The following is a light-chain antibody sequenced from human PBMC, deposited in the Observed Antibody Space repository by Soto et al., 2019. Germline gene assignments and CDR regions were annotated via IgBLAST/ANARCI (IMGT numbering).Light chain of an antibody. CDR3: QAWDRSRGV. CDR2: QDS. Sequence: SYELTQPPSVSVSPGQTASITCSGDKLGDKYVCWYHQKPGQSPVLVIYQDSKRPSGIPERFSGSNSGNTATLTISGTQPMDEADYNCQAWDRSRGVFGTGTKVTVL. J-gene: IGLJ1*01. CDR1: KLGDKY. V-gene: IGLV3-1*01.